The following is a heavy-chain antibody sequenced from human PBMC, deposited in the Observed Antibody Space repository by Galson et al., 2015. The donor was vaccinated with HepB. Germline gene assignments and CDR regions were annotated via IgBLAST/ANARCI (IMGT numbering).Heavy chain of an antibody. J-gene: IGHJ4*02. D-gene: IGHD1-26*01. CDR3: AREPPPPEWESRGAYFDY. CDR1: GFTFSSYA. Sequence: SLRLSCAASGFTFSSYAMHWVRQAPGKGLEWVAVISYDGSDKYYADSVKGRFTISRDNSKNTLYLQINSLRAEDSAVYYCAREPPPPEWESRGAYFDYWGQGTLVTVSS. CDR2: ISYDGSDK. V-gene: IGHV3-30-3*01.